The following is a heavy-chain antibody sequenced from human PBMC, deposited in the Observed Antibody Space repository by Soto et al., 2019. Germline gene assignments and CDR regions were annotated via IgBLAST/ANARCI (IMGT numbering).Heavy chain of an antibody. CDR2: ISAYNGNT. CDR3: ARDRLPYQGQWLADFDY. V-gene: IGHV1-18*01. CDR1: GYTFTSYG. Sequence: ASVKVSCKASGYTFTSYGISWVRQAPGQGLEWMGWISAYNGNTNYAQKLQGRVTMTTDTSTSTAYMELRSLRSDDTAVYYCARDRLPYQGQWLADFDYWGQGTLVTVSS. D-gene: IGHD6-19*01. J-gene: IGHJ4*02.